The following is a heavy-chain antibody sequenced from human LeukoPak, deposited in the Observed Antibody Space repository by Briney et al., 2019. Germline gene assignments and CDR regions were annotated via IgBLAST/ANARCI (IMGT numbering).Heavy chain of an antibody. CDR2: ISSNGGST. CDR1: GFTFSRYA. J-gene: IGHJ4*02. V-gene: IGHV3-64D*06. Sequence: GGSLRLSCSASGFTFSRYAMHWVRQAPGKGLELVSVISSNGGSTYYADSVKGRFTISRDNSKNTLYLQMSSLRAEDTAVYYCVKDGSGSYYTYYFDYWGQGTLVTVSS. D-gene: IGHD3-10*01. CDR3: VKDGSGSYYTYYFDY.